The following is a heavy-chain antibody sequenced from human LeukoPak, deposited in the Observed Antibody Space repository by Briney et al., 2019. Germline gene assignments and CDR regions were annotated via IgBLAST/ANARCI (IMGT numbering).Heavy chain of an antibody. CDR2: INPNSGGT. D-gene: IGHD5/OR15-5a*01. Sequence: ASVKVSCKASGYTFTGYYMHWVRQAPGQGLEWMGWINPNSGGTSYAQKFQGRVTMTRDTSISTAYMELSRLRSDDTAVYYCARGDSRTVSREGWFDPWGQGTLVTVSS. V-gene: IGHV1-2*02. J-gene: IGHJ5*02. CDR3: ARGDSRTVSREGWFDP. CDR1: GYTFTGYY.